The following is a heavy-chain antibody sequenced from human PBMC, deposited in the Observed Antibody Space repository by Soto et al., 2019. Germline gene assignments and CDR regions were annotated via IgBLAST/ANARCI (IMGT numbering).Heavy chain of an antibody. CDR3: ARYRLYSGYDYYFDY. D-gene: IGHD5-12*01. CDR1: GYTFTSYA. J-gene: IGHJ4*02. Sequence: ASVKVSCKASGYTFTSYAMHWVRQAPGQRLEWMGWINAGNGNTKYSQKFQGRVTITRDTSASTAYMELSSLRSEDTAVYYCARYRLYSGYDYYFDYWGQGTLVTVS. CDR2: INAGNGNT. V-gene: IGHV1-3*01.